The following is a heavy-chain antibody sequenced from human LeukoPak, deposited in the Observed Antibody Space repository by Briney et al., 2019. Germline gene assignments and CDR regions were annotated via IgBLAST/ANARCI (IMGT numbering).Heavy chain of an antibody. CDR2: ISAYNGNT. V-gene: IGHV1-18*01. CDR1: GYTFTSYG. J-gene: IGHJ1*01. D-gene: IGHD1-26*01. CDR3: ARDLLPYSGSYYRWGY. Sequence: ASVKVSXKASGYTFTSYGISWVRQAPGQGLEWMGWISAYNGNTNYAQKLQGRVTMTTDTSTSTAYMELRSLRSDDTAVYYCARDLLPYSGSYYRWGYWGQGTLVTVSS.